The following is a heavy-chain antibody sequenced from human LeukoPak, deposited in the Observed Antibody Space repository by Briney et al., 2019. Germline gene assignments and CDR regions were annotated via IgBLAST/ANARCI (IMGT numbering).Heavy chain of an antibody. V-gene: IGHV4-59*01. CDR3: ARNYYDSSDYYYGMDV. CDR1: GGSISSYY. CDR2: IYYSGST. J-gene: IGHJ6*02. Sequence: SETLSLTCTVSGGSISSYYWSWIRQPPGKGLEWIGYIYYSGSTNYNPSLKTRVTISVDTSKNQFSLKLNSVTAADTAVYYCARNYYDSSDYYYGMDVWGQGTTVTVSS. D-gene: IGHD3-22*01.